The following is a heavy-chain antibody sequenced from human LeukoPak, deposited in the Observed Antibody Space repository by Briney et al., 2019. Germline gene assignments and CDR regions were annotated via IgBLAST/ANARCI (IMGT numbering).Heavy chain of an antibody. CDR1: GFTVSSNY. J-gene: IGHJ4*02. V-gene: IGHV3-66*01. CDR3: ARGSGWHKGGY. Sequence: GGSLRLSCAASGFTVSSNYMSWVRQAAGTGLEGGSVIYSGGSTYYADSVNGRFTISRDNSKNTLYLQMNSLRAEDTAVYYCARGSGWHKGGYWGQGTLVTVSS. CDR2: IYSGGST. D-gene: IGHD6-19*01.